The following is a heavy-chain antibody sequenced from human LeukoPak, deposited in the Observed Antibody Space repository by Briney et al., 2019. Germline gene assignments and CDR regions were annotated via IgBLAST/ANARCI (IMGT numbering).Heavy chain of an antibody. CDR3: AREVLGIAAAGDFDY. CDR1: GFTFSSYG. CDR2: IWYDGSNK. J-gene: IGHJ4*02. Sequence: PGGSLRLSCAASGFTFSSYGMHWVRQAPGKGLEGVAVIWYDGSNKYYADSVKGRFTISRDNSKNTLYLQMNSLRAEDTAVYYCAREVLGIAAAGDFDYWGQGTLVTVCS. D-gene: IGHD6-13*01. V-gene: IGHV3-33*01.